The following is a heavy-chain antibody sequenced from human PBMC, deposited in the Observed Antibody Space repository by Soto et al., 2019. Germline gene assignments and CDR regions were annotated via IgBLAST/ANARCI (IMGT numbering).Heavy chain of an antibody. Sequence: QITLKESGPTLVKPTQTLTLTCTFSGFSLSTSGVGVAWIRQPPGEALEWLALIYWDADKRYRPSLESRLTTXXXTXXNQVVLTMTNMDSVDTATYYCAYLPCSGGSCYWFSFSGMDVWGQGTTVTVSS. J-gene: IGHJ6*02. CDR1: GFSLSTSGVG. CDR2: IYWDADK. D-gene: IGHD2-15*01. V-gene: IGHV2-5*02. CDR3: AYLPCSGGSCYWFSFSGMDV.